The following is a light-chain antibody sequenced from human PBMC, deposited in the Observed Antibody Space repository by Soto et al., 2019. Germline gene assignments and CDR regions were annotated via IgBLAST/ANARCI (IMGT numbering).Light chain of an antibody. V-gene: IGKV3-20*01. J-gene: IGKJ5*01. CDR3: QQYGSSQIT. CDR2: DAS. Sequence: EIVLTHSPGTLSLSPGEGATVSCRASQSVRSRFLAWYQQKPGQAPRLLIYDASRRAPGIPDRFSGSGSGTDFTLTISRLEPEDFAVFYCQQYGSSQITFGQGTRLEIK. CDR1: QSVRSRF.